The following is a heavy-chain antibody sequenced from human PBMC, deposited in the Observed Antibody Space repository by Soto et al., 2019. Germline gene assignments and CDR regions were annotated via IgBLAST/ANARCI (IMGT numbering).Heavy chain of an antibody. CDR2: ISESGGGT. Sequence: PGGSLRLSCAASGITFSTYAMRWVRQAPGKGLESVSVISESGGGTYYADSVKGRFTISRDLSQNTLYLQMDSLRAEDTAVYYCEGATGNYTYSFDYWGQGTLVTVSS. CDR3: EGATGNYTYSFDY. CDR1: GITFSTYA. D-gene: IGHD3-9*01. J-gene: IGHJ4*02. V-gene: IGHV3-23*01.